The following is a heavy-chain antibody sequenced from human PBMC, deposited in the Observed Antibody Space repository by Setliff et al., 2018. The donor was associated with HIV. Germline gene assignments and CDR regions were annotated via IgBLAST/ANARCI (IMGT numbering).Heavy chain of an antibody. Sequence: GGSLRLSCAASGFTFSSYWMTWVRQAPGKGLDWVANINEDGSEKYYLDSVKGRFTISRDNAKNSLYLEMKSLRGEDTAVYYCANGYDFWSGSSKGNFDYWGQGTLVTVSS. CDR2: INEDGSEK. J-gene: IGHJ4*02. D-gene: IGHD3-3*01. V-gene: IGHV3-7*03. CDR1: GFTFSSYW. CDR3: ANGYDFWSGSSKGNFDY.